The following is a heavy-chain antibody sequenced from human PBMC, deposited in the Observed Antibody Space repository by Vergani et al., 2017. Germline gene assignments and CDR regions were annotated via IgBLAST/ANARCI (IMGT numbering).Heavy chain of an antibody. Sequence: EVQLVESGGGLVKPGGSLRLSCAASGFTFSSYAMSWVRQAPGKGLEWVSAISGSGGSTYYAYSVKGRFTISRDNSKNTLSLQMNSLRAEDTAVYYCAKAGGYDPLGMDVWGEGTTVTVSS. D-gene: IGHD5-12*01. J-gene: IGHJ6*04. CDR1: GFTFSSYA. CDR3: AKAGGYDPLGMDV. CDR2: ISGSGGST. V-gene: IGHV3-23*04.